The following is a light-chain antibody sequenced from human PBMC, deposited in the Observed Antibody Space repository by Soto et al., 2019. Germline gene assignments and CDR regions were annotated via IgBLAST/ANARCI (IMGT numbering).Light chain of an antibody. CDR3: CSYADTYTFVV. CDR1: SSDVGGYNY. Sequence: QSALTQPASVSGSPGQSITISCTGTSSDVGGYNYVSWYQQHPGKAPKLMIYEVSNRPSGVSNRFSGSKSGNTASLTISGLQAEDEADYYCCSYADTYTFVVFGGGTKVTVL. J-gene: IGLJ2*01. CDR2: EVS. V-gene: IGLV2-14*01.